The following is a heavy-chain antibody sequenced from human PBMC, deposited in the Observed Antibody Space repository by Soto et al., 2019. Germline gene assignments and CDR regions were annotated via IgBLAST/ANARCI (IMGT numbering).Heavy chain of an antibody. D-gene: IGHD3-3*01. J-gene: IGHJ3*02. V-gene: IGHV4-4*02. CDR1: SGSISSSNW. Sequence: QVQLQESGPGLVKPSGTLSLTCAVSSGSISSSNWWSWVRQPPGKGLEWIGEIYHSGSTNYNPSLKSRVTRSVDKSKNQFSLKLSSVTAADTAVYYCARDARGLEWSTDAFDIWGQGTMVTVSS. CDR3: ARDARGLEWSTDAFDI. CDR2: IYHSGST.